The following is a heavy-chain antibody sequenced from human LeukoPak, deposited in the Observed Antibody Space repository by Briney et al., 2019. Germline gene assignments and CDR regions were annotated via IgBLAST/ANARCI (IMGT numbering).Heavy chain of an antibody. CDR3: ARDRFMVRGVMVGTFDL. Sequence: GGSLRLSCAASGFTFSDYAMLGVRQAPGKGLEWVAVVGSDGSNKYDADSVKGRFTISRDNSKNMMYLQMNSLRAEDTAVYYCARDRFMVRGVMVGTFDLWGQGTMVTVSS. J-gene: IGHJ3*01. V-gene: IGHV3-33*01. CDR2: VGSDGSNK. D-gene: IGHD3-10*01. CDR1: GFTFSDYA.